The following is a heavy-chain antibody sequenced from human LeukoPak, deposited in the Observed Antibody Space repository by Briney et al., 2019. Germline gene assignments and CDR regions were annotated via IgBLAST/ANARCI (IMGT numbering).Heavy chain of an antibody. CDR1: GFIFSRHG. CDR2: TSADDSDK. D-gene: IGHD3-3*01. Sequence: GGSLRLSCAASGFIFSRHGMHWVRQAPGKGLEWMAFTSADDSDKYYADSVKGRFTISRDNSKNTLYLQLNSLSAEDTAMYYCAKEGESGYSGGFDHWGQGTLVTVSS. CDR3: AKEGESGYSGGFDH. J-gene: IGHJ4*02. V-gene: IGHV3-30*18.